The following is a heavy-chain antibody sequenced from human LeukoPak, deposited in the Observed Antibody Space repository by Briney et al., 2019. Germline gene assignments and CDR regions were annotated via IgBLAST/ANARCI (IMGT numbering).Heavy chain of an antibody. CDR1: GYTFTSYY. CDR3: AREHSSSWDQFDY. J-gene: IGHJ4*02. Sequence: ASVKVSCKASGYTFTSYYIHWVRQAPGQGLEWMGIINPSGGSTSYAQKFQGRVTMTADTSTSTSYMELRSLRSDDTAVYYCAREHSSSWDQFDYWGQGTLVTVSS. CDR2: INPSGGST. D-gene: IGHD6-13*01. V-gene: IGHV1-46*01.